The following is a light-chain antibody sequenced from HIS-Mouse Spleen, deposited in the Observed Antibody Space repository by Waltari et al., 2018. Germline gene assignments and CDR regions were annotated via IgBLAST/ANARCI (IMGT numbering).Light chain of an antibody. CDR3: SSYAGSNNL. Sequence: QSALTQPPSAPGSPGQSATISCPGTSSDVGGYNYVPWYQQHPGKAPKLMIYEVSKRPSGVPDRFSGSKSGNTASLTVSGLQAEDEADYYCSSYAGSNNLFGGGTKLTVL. CDR1: SSDVGGYNY. CDR2: EVS. J-gene: IGLJ2*01. V-gene: IGLV2-8*01.